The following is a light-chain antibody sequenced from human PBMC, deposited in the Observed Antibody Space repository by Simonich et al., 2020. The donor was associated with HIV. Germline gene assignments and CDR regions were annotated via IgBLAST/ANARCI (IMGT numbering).Light chain of an antibody. CDR2: GAS. Sequence: EIVMTQSPVPLSVSPGERATLSCRASQSISSNLAWYQQNPGQAPRLLIYGASTRATGIPARFSASGSGTEFTLTITSLQSEDFAVYYCQQYKYWYTFGQGTKLEIK. CDR1: QSISSN. V-gene: IGKV3-15*01. CDR3: QQYKYWYT. J-gene: IGKJ2*01.